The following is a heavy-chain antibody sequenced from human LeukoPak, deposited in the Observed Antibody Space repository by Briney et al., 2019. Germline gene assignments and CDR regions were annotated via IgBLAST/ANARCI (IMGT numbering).Heavy chain of an antibody. CDR3: ARGLITMVRGVMSGFDY. V-gene: IGHV3-48*03. J-gene: IGHJ4*02. CDR1: GFTFSSYE. D-gene: IGHD3-10*01. Sequence: GGSLRLSCAASGFTFSSYEMNWVRQAPGKGLEWVSYISSSGSTIYYADSVKGRFTISRDNAKNSLYLQMNSLRAEDTAAYYCARGLITMVRGVMSGFDYWGQGTLVTVSS. CDR2: ISSSGSTI.